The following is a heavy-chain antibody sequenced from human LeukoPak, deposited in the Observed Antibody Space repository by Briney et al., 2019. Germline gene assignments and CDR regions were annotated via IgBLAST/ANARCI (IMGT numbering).Heavy chain of an antibody. Sequence: GGSLRLSCAASGFTFSSYSMNWVCQAPGKGLEWVSSISSSSSYIYYADSVKGRFTISRDNAKNSLYLQMNSLRAEDTAVYCCARVGELNYDYVWGSYRSSFDYWGQETLVTVSS. V-gene: IGHV3-21*01. J-gene: IGHJ4*02. CDR1: GFTFSSYS. D-gene: IGHD3-16*02. CDR3: ARVGELNYDYVWGSYRSSFDY. CDR2: ISSSSSYI.